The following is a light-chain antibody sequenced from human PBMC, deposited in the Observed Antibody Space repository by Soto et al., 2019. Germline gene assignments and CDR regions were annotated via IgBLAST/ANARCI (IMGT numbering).Light chain of an antibody. CDR3: QQRSDWFT. V-gene: IGKV3D-20*02. J-gene: IGKJ5*01. CDR1: QSVSNNY. Sequence: EIVLTQSPSTLSLSPGERATLSCRASQSVSNNYLAWYQQKPGQAPRLLIYGASNRATGIPDRFSGSGSGTDFTLTISSLEPEDFGLYYCQQRSDWFTFGQGTRLEIK. CDR2: GAS.